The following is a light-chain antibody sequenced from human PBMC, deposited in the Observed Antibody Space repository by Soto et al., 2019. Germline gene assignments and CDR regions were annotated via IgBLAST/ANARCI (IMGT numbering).Light chain of an antibody. J-gene: IGKJ4*01. CDR2: WAS. CDR1: QNVLFNSNNKNY. V-gene: IGKV4-1*01. Sequence: DIVMTQSPDSLAVSLGERATINCKSSQNVLFNSNNKNYLSWYQQKPGQPPKLLIYWASTRESGVPDRFSGSGSGTDFTLTISSLQAEDVAVYYCQQYYDTPLTFGGGTKVEI. CDR3: QQYYDTPLT.